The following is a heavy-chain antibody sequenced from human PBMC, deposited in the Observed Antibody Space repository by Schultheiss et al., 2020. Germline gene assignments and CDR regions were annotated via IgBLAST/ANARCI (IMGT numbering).Heavy chain of an antibody. CDR1: GGSFSGYY. V-gene: IGHV4-34*01. CDR3: AKDLYDSSGYSGLFDY. CDR2: INHSGST. J-gene: IGHJ4*02. D-gene: IGHD3-22*01. Sequence: SETLSLTCAVYGGSFSGYYWGWIRQPPGKGLEWIGEINHSGSTNYNPSLKSRVTISVDTSKNQFSLKLSSVTAADTAVYYCAKDLYDSSGYSGLFDYWGQGTLVTVSS.